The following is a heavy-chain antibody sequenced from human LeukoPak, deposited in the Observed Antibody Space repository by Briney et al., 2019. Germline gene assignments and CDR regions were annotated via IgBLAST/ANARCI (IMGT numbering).Heavy chain of an antibody. Sequence: GGSLRLSCAASGLTFSRYWMTWFRQAPGKGLEWVANIKQDGSEKYYADSVKGRFTISRDNSKNTLYLQMNSLRAEDTAVYYCARELVGESPHYWGQGTLVTVSS. CDR3: ARELVGESPHY. CDR1: GLTFSRYW. V-gene: IGHV3-7*01. CDR2: IKQDGSEK. D-gene: IGHD3-10*01. J-gene: IGHJ4*02.